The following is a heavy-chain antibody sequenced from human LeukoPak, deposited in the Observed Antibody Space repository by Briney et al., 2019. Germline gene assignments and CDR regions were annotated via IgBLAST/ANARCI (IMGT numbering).Heavy chain of an antibody. V-gene: IGHV1-24*01. CDR3: ARDRTNSGGWHPFFDY. CDR1: GYTLTELS. CDR2: FDPEDGET. Sequence: GASVTVSCKVSGYTLTELSMHWVRQAPGKGLEWMGGFDPEDGETIYAQKFQGRVTMTEDTSTDTAYMELSSLRSEDTAVYYCARDRTNSGGWHPFFDYWGQGTLVAVSS. J-gene: IGHJ4*02. D-gene: IGHD2-15*01.